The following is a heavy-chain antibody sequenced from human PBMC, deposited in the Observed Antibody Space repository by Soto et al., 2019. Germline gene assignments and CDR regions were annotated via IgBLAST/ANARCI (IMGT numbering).Heavy chain of an antibody. CDR3: ARGRGYSYGLYYYYYGMDV. J-gene: IGHJ6*02. CDR2: IYYSGST. Sequence: SGTLSLTCTVSGCSISIGEYYWSWIRQPPGKGLEWIGYIYYSGSTYYNPSLKSRVTISVDTSKNQFSLKLSSVTAADTAVYYCARGRGYSYGLYYYYYGMDVWGQGTTVTVSS. V-gene: IGHV4-30-4*01. D-gene: IGHD5-18*01. CDR1: GCSISIGEYY.